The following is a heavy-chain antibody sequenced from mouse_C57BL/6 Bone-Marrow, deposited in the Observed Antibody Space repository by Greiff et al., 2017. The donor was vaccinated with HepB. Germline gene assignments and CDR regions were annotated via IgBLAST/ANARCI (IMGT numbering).Heavy chain of an antibody. CDR3: ARGGYYGSSPFAY. CDR2: FYPGSGSI. V-gene: IGHV1-62-2*01. Sequence: QVQLQQSGAELVKPGASVKLSCKASGYTFTEYTIHWVKQRSGQGLEWIGWFYPGSGSIKYNEKFKSKATLTVDKSSSTAYMQLSSLTSEDSAVYYCARGGYYGSSPFAYWGQGTLVTVSA. D-gene: IGHD1-1*01. J-gene: IGHJ3*01. CDR1: GYTFTEYT.